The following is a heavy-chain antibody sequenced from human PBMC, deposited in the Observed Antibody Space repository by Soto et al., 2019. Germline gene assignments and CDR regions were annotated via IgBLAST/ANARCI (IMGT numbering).Heavy chain of an antibody. CDR3: AKMSSTDSYDPVFV. CDR1: GFSFSDYY. V-gene: IGHV3-11*01. Sequence: PGGSLRLSCSASGFSFSDYYMTWVRQAPGKGLEWISYISGSGTNIYYAESVEGRFTISRDNARNSVHLQMNDLRGGDTARYLCAKMSSTDSYDPVFVWGQGTLVTVSS. J-gene: IGHJ4*02. D-gene: IGHD2-2*01. CDR2: ISGSGTNI.